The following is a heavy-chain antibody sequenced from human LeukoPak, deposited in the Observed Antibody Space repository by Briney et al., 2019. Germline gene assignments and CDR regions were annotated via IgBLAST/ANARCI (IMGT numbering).Heavy chain of an antibody. V-gene: IGHV4-59*01. D-gene: IGHD6-19*01. Sequence: PSETLSLTCTVSGGSISSYYWSWIRQPPGKGLEWIGYIYYSGSTYYNPSLKSRVTISVDTSKNQFSLKLSSVTAADTAVYYCARNKWLDPNFDYWGQGTLVTVSS. CDR1: GGSISSYY. J-gene: IGHJ4*02. CDR2: IYYSGST. CDR3: ARNKWLDPNFDY.